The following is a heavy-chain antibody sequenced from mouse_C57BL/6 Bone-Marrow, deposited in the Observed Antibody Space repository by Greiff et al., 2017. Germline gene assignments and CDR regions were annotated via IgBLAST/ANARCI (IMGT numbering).Heavy chain of an antibody. Sequence: EVQLVESGGDLVKPGGSLKLSCAASGFTFSSYGMSWVRPTPDKRLEWVATISSGGSYTYYPDSVKGRFTISRDNAKNTLYLQMSSLKSEDTAMYYCARELPFAYWGQGTLVTVSA. CDR1: GFTFSSYG. CDR2: ISSGGSYT. V-gene: IGHV5-6*01. J-gene: IGHJ3*01. CDR3: ARELPFAY. D-gene: IGHD2-1*01.